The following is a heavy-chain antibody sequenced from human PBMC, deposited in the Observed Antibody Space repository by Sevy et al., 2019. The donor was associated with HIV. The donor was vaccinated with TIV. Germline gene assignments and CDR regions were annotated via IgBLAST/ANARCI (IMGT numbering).Heavy chain of an antibody. V-gene: IGHV3-30-3*01. CDR3: ASDQHDYGGDLRTGWFDP. D-gene: IGHD4-17*01. CDR1: GFTFSSYA. CDR2: ISYDGSNK. J-gene: IGHJ5*02. Sequence: GGSLRLSCAASGFTFSSYAMHWVRQAPGKGLEWVAVISYDGSNKYYADSVKGRFTISRDNSKNTLYLQMNSLRAEDTAVYYCASDQHDYGGDLRTGWFDPWGQGTLVTVSS.